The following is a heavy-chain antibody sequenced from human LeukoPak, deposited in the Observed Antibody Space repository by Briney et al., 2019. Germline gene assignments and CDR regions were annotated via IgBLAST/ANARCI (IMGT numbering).Heavy chain of an antibody. CDR1: GGSISSGGYY. CDR2: IYYSGST. CDR3: ARGYSYGLIYYFDY. J-gene: IGHJ4*02. V-gene: IGHV4-31*03. D-gene: IGHD5-18*01. Sequence: SQTLSLTCTVSGGSISSGGYYWSWIRQHPGKGLEWSVYIYYSGSTYYNPSLKSRVTISVDTSKNQFSLKLSSVTAADTAVYYCARGYSYGLIYYFDYWGQGTLVTVSS.